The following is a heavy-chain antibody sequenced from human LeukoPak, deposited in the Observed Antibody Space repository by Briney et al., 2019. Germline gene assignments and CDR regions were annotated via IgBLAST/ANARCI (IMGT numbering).Heavy chain of an antibody. CDR2: ISSSSSTI. D-gene: IGHD3-3*01. CDR3: ARGWTYYDFWSGYA. Sequence: GGSLRLSCPASGFTFSSYSMNWVRQAPGKGLEWVSYISSSSSTIYYAVSVRGRFTISRDNAKNSLFLQMNSLRAEDTAVYYCARGWTYYDFWSGYAWSQGTLVTVSS. CDR1: GFTFSSYS. J-gene: IGHJ5*02. V-gene: IGHV3-48*01.